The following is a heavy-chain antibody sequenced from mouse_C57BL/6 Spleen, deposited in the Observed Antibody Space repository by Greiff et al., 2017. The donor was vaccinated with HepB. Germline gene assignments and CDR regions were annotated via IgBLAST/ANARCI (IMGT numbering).Heavy chain of an antibody. J-gene: IGHJ4*01. D-gene: IGHD3-2*02. CDR2: IYPGDGDT. Sequence: VQLQQSGPELVKPGASVKISCKASGYAFSSSWMNWVKQRPGKGLEWIGRIYPGDGDTNYNGKFKGKATLTADKSSSKAYMQLSSLTSEDSAVYFCARRELRPYYYAMDYWGQGTSVTVSS. V-gene: IGHV1-82*01. CDR3: ARRELRPYYYAMDY. CDR1: GYAFSSSW.